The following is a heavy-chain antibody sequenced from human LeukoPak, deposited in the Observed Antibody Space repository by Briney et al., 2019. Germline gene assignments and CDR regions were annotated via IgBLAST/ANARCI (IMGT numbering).Heavy chain of an antibody. CDR2: ISYDGSNK. CDR3: ARGNPELYCSSTSCYRWIDNWFDP. CDR1: GFTFSSYA. J-gene: IGHJ5*02. V-gene: IGHV3-30-3*01. Sequence: GGFLRLSCAASGFTFSSYAMHWVRQAPGNGLECLAVISYDGSNKYYADSVKGRFTISRDNSKNTLYLQMNSLRAEDTAVYYCARGNPELYCSSTSCYRWIDNWFDPWGQGTLVTGSS. D-gene: IGHD2-2*02.